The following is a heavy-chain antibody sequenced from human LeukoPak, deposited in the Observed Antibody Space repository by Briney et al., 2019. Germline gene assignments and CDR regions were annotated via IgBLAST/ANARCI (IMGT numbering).Heavy chain of an antibody. CDR1: GYTFTSYD. J-gene: IGHJ4*02. Sequence: ASVKVSCKASGYTFTSYDINWVRQATGQGLEWMGWMNPNSGNTGYAQKFQGRVTITRNTSISTAYMEQSSLRSEDTAVYYCARRESSGYYPFDYWGQGTLVTVSS. CDR3: ARRESSGYYPFDY. D-gene: IGHD3-22*01. V-gene: IGHV1-8*03. CDR2: MNPNSGNT.